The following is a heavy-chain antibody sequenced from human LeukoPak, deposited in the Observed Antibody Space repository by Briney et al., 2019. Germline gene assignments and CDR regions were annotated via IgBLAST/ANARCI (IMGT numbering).Heavy chain of an antibody. J-gene: IGHJ4*02. CDR2: ISSSSGTT. V-gene: IGHV3-48*02. D-gene: IGHD3-10*01. CDR3: ARDQSDYYGSGSYSEGSY. CDR1: GFTFSTYS. Sequence: GGSLRLSCAASGFTFSTYSMKWVRQAPGKGLEWVSYISSSSGTTYYADSVKGRFTISRDNAKNSLYLQMNGLRDEDTAVYYCARDQSDYYGSGSYSEGSYWGQGTLVTVSS.